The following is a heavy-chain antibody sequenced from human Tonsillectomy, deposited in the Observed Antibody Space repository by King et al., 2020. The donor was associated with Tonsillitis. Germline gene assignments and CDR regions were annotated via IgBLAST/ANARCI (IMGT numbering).Heavy chain of an antibody. V-gene: IGHV3-23*04. CDR1: GFTFSNYA. CDR3: AKDVNSGWLYYFDF. J-gene: IGHJ4*02. Sequence: VQLVESGGGLVQPGGSLRLSCAASGFTFSNYAMSWVRQAPGKGLEWVSTISTIGGSTFYADSVKGRFTISRDNSKNTLYLQMSSLRVEDTAIYYCAKDVNSGWLYYFDFWGQGTLVTVSS. CDR2: ISTIGGST. D-gene: IGHD6-19*01.